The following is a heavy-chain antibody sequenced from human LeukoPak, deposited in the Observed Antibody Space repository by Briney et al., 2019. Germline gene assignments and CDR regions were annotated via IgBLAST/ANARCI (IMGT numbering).Heavy chain of an antibody. J-gene: IGHJ4*02. CDR3: VRGRLGYYFDF. V-gene: IGHV3-74*01. CDR1: GFTFSSYW. CDR2: VKNDGSST. D-gene: IGHD6-6*01. Sequence: GGSLRLSCVASGFTFSSYWMHWLRQAPGKGLLWVSRVKNDGSSTFYADSVKGRFTISRDNAKNTLYLQMNSLRAEDTAVYYCVRGRLGYYFDFWGQGTLVTDSS.